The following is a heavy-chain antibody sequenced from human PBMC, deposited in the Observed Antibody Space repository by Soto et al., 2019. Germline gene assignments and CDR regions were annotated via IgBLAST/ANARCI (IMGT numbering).Heavy chain of an antibody. J-gene: IGHJ4*02. CDR1: GYYFSRYY. CDR2: INLRESDT. Sequence: VKVSCKAPGYYFSRYYINWVRQAPGRDQERKGIINLRESDTRFAQTFQGRVTMTRDTSTSTVYMELRSLRSEDTAIYFFVIEGDCGGNCYATYFFEYWGQGTLVTVSS. V-gene: IGHV1-46*01. CDR3: VIEGDCGGNCYATYFFEY. D-gene: IGHD2-21*02.